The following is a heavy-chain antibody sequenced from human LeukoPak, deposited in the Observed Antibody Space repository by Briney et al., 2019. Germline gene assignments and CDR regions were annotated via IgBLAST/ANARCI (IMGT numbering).Heavy chain of an antibody. CDR2: INNSGST. CDR3: AGRDYYDSSGYCKVDY. V-gene: IGHV4-34*01. CDR1: GGSFSGYY. Sequence: SETLSLTCAVYGGSFSGYYWSWIRQPPGKGLEWIGEINNSGSTNYNPSLTSRVTISVDTSKNQFSLKLSSVTAADTAVYYCAGRDYYDSSGYCKVDYWGQGTLVTVSS. J-gene: IGHJ4*02. D-gene: IGHD3-22*01.